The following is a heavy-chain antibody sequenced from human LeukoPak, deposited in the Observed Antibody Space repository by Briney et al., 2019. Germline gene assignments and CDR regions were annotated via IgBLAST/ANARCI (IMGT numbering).Heavy chain of an antibody. CDR1: GFTFSSYW. J-gene: IGHJ4*02. V-gene: IGHV3-74*01. CDR3: ASISGDGARGSYYFDY. CDR2: VSTDASST. Sequence: GGSLRLSCAGSGFTFSSYWMHWVRQAPGKGLVWVSRVSTDASSTTYADSVKGRFTISRDNAKNTVYLQMNSLRAEDTALYYCASISGDGARGSYYFDYWGQGTLVTVSS. D-gene: IGHD6-6*01.